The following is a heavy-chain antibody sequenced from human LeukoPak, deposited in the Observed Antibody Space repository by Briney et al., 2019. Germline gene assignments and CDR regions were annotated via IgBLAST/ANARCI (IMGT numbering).Heavy chain of an antibody. CDR3: ARTYYYDSSGYYHYYYYYYMDV. Sequence: PSETLSLTCAVYGGSFSGYYWSWIRQPPGKGLEWIGEINHSGSTNYNPSLKSRVTISVDTSKNQFSLKLSSVTAADTAVYYCARTYYYDSSGYYHYYYYYYMDVWGKGTTVTVSS. J-gene: IGHJ6*03. D-gene: IGHD3-22*01. CDR2: INHSGST. CDR1: GGSFSGYY. V-gene: IGHV4-34*01.